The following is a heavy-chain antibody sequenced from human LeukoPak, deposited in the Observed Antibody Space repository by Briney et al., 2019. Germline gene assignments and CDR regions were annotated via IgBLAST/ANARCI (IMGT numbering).Heavy chain of an antibody. D-gene: IGHD3-3*01. V-gene: IGHV3-30*02. CDR1: GFTFGSFG. CDR3: AKDRRRGTTLEWLLDVMDV. Sequence: PGGSLTLSCAASGFTFGSFGMHWVRQSPGRGLEWVAFIRFDGENQYYSNSVRGRFRVTRDNSKKTLFLQMTGLTTEDTALYFCAKDRRRGTTLEWLLDVMDVWGQGTKVFVSS. J-gene: IGHJ3*01. CDR2: IRFDGENQ.